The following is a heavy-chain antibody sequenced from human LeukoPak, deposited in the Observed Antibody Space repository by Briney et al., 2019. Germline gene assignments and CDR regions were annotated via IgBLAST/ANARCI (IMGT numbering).Heavy chain of an antibody. V-gene: IGHV3-74*01. CDR1: GFTFSTYW. CDR2: INSDGSST. D-gene: IGHD2-2*01. J-gene: IGHJ5*02. Sequence: GGSLRLSCAASGFTFSTYWMYWVRQAPGKGLVWVSRINSDGSSTTYADSVKGRFTISRDNAKNTLFLQMNSLRVEDTAVYYCARGASTDTGWFDPWGQGTLVTVSS. CDR3: ARGASTDTGWFDP.